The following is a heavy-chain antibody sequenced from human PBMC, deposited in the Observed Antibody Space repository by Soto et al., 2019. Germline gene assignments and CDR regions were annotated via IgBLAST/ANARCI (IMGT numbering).Heavy chain of an antibody. CDR1: GYPFTTYY. Sequence: HVQLVQSGTEVKKPGASVRVSCMVSGYPFTTYYIHWVRLAPGQGLEWMGWIDPRSGGTVYEQKFQGRVTMTRDTSISTVYMDLSGLTSDDTALYYCATDDYGIFPYWGQGSLVTVSS. CDR3: ATDDYGIFPY. J-gene: IGHJ4*02. D-gene: IGHD3-10*01. V-gene: IGHV1-2*02. CDR2: IDPRSGGT.